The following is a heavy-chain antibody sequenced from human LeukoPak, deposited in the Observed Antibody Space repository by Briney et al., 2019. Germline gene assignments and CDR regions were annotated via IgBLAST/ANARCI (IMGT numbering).Heavy chain of an antibody. V-gene: IGHV3-23*01. CDR3: AGDTAMVQYYYYYGMDV. D-gene: IGHD5-18*01. Sequence: PGRSLRLSCAASGFTFTSYAMNWVRQAPGKGLEWVSTISGSGSSTYYVDSVKGRFTISRDNSKNTLYLQMNSLRAEDTAVYYCAGDTAMVQYYYYYGMDVWGQGTTVTVSS. CDR2: ISGSGSST. CDR1: GFTFTSYA. J-gene: IGHJ6*02.